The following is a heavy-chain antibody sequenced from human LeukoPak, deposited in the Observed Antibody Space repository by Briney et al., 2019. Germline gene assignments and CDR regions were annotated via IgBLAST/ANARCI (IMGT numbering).Heavy chain of an antibody. CDR3: VRDGYAFDV. V-gene: IGHV3-7*01. CDR1: GFIFSSYW. Sequence: PGGSLRLSCAASGFIFSSYWMSWVRQAPGKGLEWVANIKQDGSEKYYVDSVEGRFSVSRDNAKNSLYLQMNSLRAEDTAVYYCVRDGYAFDVWGQGTMVTVSS. CDR2: IKQDGSEK. D-gene: IGHD5-12*01. J-gene: IGHJ3*01.